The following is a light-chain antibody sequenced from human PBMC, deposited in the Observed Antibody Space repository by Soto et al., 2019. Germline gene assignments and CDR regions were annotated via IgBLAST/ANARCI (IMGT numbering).Light chain of an antibody. J-gene: IGKJ1*01. V-gene: IGKV1-5*03. CDR3: QQYISYWT. CDR1: QSISSW. Sequence: DIQMTQSPSTLSASVGDRVTITCRASQSISSWLAWYQQKPGKAPKVLIYKASSLESGVPSRFSGSGSGTEFTLTISSLQPDDFGTYYCQQYISYWTFGQGTKVEIK. CDR2: KAS.